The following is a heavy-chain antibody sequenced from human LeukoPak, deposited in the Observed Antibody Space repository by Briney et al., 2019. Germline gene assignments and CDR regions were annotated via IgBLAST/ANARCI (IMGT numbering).Heavy chain of an antibody. V-gene: IGHV3-15*01. CDR3: TTYRWRGRVSATNDVLEI. J-gene: IGHJ3*02. CDR2: IKSNADGGTT. CDR1: GFTFSNAW. D-gene: IGHD5/OR15-5a*01. Sequence: SGGSLRLSCVASGFTFSNAWMSWVRQAPGKGLGWIGRIKSNADGGTTDYAAPVKGTFTISRDDSKNMLYLQMNSLKTEDTAMYYCTTYRWRGRVSATNDVLEIWGQGTMVTVSS.